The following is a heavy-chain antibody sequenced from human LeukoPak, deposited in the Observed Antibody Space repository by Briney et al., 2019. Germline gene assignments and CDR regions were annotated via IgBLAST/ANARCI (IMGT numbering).Heavy chain of an antibody. CDR2: IYSNGST. CDR3: ARTRRSGYDATYFYYYMDV. CDR1: SDSISDDY. Sequence: SETLSLTCTVSSDSISDDYWSWIRQSPGKGLEYIGNIYSNGSTNYNPSLKSRVTISVDTSKNHFSLKLPSLTAADTAVYYCARTRRSGYDATYFYYYMDVWGQGTTVTVSS. J-gene: IGHJ6*03. V-gene: IGHV4-59*01. D-gene: IGHD3-3*01.